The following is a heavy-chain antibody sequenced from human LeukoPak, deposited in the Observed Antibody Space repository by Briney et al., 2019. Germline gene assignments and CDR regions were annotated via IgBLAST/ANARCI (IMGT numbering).Heavy chain of an antibody. CDR1: GFTFSSYA. D-gene: IGHD6-19*01. J-gene: IGHJ4*02. V-gene: IGHV3-23*01. Sequence: PGGSLRLSCAASGFTFSSYAMSWVRQAPGKGLEWVSAIGGSGGSTYYADSVKGRFTISRDNSKNTLSLQMNGLRAEDTAVYYCASSPPAVAGINDYWGQGTLVTVSS. CDR2: IGGSGGST. CDR3: ASSPPAVAGINDY.